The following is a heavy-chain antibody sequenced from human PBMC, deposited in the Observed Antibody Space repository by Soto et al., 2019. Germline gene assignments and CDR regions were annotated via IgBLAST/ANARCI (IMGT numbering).Heavy chain of an antibody. V-gene: IGHV4-39*01. CDR3: ARHHNAPSEREVSISEPFDY. CDR1: GGSISRSSDY. Sequence: PSETLSLTCTVSGGSISRSSDYWGWIRQAPWKGLEWIGSIYYSGSTYYNRSLKSRVTRSVDTSKNQSSLKLSSVTAADTAVYYCARHHNAPSEREVSISEPFDYWGQGTLVTVS. CDR2: IYYSGST. J-gene: IGHJ4*02. D-gene: IGHD1-1*01.